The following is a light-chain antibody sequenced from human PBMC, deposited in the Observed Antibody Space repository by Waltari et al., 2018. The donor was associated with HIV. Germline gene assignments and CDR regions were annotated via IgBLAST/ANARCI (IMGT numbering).Light chain of an antibody. CDR1: SSDVGGSNS. CDR3: CSYAGSYPVV. CDR2: DVS. V-gene: IGLV2-11*01. Sequence: QSALTQPRSVSGSPGQSVTISCTGTSSDVGGSNSVSWYQQHPGKAPKLMIYDVSKRPSGVPDRFSGSKSGNTASLTISGLQAEDEADFYCCSYAGSYPVVFGGGTKLTVL. J-gene: IGLJ2*01.